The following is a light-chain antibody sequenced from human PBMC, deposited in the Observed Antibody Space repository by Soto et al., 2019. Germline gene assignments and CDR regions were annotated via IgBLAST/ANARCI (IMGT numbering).Light chain of an antibody. CDR1: SSDIGVYDY. CDR2: DVT. J-gene: IGLJ3*02. V-gene: IGLV2-8*01. Sequence: QSVLTQPPSASGSPGQSVTISCTGTSSDIGVYDYVSWYQRHPGKAPKLVIYDVTKRPSGVPDRFSGSKSGNTASLTISGLQAEDEADYYCSSYTSSSTQVFGGGTKVTVL. CDR3: SSYTSSSTQV.